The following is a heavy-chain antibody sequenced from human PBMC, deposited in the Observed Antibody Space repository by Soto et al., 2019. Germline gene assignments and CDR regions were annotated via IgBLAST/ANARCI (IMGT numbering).Heavy chain of an antibody. D-gene: IGHD3-22*01. Sequence: QVQLVQSGAELKKPGSSVKVSCKASGGTFSKYAISWVRQAPGQGLEWLGGIIPMFGTPNYAQKFQGRVTISADESTTTADLELSSLRSADTAVYCCARTLRDRNVYHGLAVWGQGTTVTVSS. CDR2: IIPMFGTP. V-gene: IGHV1-69*01. CDR3: ARTLRDRNVYHGLAV. J-gene: IGHJ6*02. CDR1: GGTFSKYA.